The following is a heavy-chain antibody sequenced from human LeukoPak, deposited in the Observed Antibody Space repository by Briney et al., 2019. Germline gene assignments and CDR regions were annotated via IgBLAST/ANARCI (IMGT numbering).Heavy chain of an antibody. V-gene: IGHV3-23*01. CDR3: ARHGLNYFDY. CDR2: ISGSGGST. CDR1: GFTFSSYA. Sequence: GGSLRLSCAASGFTFSSYAMSWVRQAPGKGLEWVSAISGSGGSTYYADSVKGRFTISRDNSKNTPYLQMNSLRAEDTVVYYCARHGLNYFDYWGQGTLVTVSS. J-gene: IGHJ4*02. D-gene: IGHD2-2*03.